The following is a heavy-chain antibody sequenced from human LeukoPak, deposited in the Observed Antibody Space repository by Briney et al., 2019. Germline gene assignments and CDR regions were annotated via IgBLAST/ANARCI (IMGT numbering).Heavy chain of an antibody. CDR2: INPNSGGT. Sequence: ASVKVSCKASGYTFTGYYMHWVRQAPGQGLEWMGWINPNSGGTNYAQKFQGRVTMTRDTSISTAYMELSRLRSDDTAVYYCARPAGYSGCDYGYWGQGTLVTVSS. J-gene: IGHJ4*02. D-gene: IGHD5-12*01. CDR3: ARPAGYSGCDYGY. CDR1: GYTFTGYY. V-gene: IGHV1-2*02.